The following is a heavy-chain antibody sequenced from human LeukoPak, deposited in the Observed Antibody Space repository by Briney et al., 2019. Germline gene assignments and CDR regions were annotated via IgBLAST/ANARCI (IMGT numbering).Heavy chain of an antibody. CDR1: TYSISSGYY. V-gene: IGHV4-38-2*02. D-gene: IGHD3-22*01. J-gene: IGHJ6*02. CDR3: ARDQNYYDSSGFFYGMDV. CDR2: NYHNGST. Sequence: PSETLSLTCSVSTYSISSGYYWGWIRQPPGKGLEWIGSNYHNGSTYYNPSLQSLVTISVDTSKNQLSLKLRYVTAADPAVYYCARDQNYYDSSGFFYGMDVWGQGTTVTVSS.